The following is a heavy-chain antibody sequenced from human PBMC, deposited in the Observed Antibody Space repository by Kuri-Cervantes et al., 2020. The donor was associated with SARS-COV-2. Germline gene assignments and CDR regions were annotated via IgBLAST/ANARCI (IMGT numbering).Heavy chain of an antibody. V-gene: IGHV3-64*04. CDR2: ISSNGGST. CDR3: ARVRRDGYNYLGY. J-gene: IGHJ4*02. Sequence: GESLKISCSASGFTFSSYAMHWVRQAPGKGLEYVSAISSNGGSTCYADSVKGRFTISRDNAKNSLHLQMNSLRAEDTAVYYCARVRRDGYNYLGYWGQGTLVTVSS. CDR1: GFTFSSYA. D-gene: IGHD5-24*01.